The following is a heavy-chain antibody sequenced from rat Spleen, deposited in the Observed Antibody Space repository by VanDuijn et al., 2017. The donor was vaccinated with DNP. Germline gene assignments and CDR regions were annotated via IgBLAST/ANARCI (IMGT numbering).Heavy chain of an antibody. D-gene: IGHD5-1*01. J-gene: IGHJ2*01. CDR1: SLTLSDFN. Sequence: EVQLVESGGGLVQPGRSLKLSCPASSLTLSDFNMAWVRQAPKRGLEWVATIIYDGSRTFYRDSVKGRFTISRDNAKSTLYLQMDSPRSEDTATYYCTTEAGDYWGQGVMVTVSS. V-gene: IGHV5S10*01. CDR2: IIYDGSRT. CDR3: TTEAGDY.